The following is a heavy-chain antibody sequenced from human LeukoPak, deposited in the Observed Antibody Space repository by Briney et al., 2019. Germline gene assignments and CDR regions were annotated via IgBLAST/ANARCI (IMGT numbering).Heavy chain of an antibody. CDR3: ARRAYSAAYWKHFDY. D-gene: IGHD1-1*01. CDR1: GNSISSGDYY. V-gene: IGHV4-39*01. Sequence: SETLSLTCTVSGNSISSGDYYWSWIRQPAGKGLEWIGSIYYHENTYYNSSLKSRVTISVDTSKNQFSLKLNSVTAADTAVYFCARRAYSAAYWKHFDYWGQGTLVTVSS. J-gene: IGHJ4*02. CDR2: IYYHENT.